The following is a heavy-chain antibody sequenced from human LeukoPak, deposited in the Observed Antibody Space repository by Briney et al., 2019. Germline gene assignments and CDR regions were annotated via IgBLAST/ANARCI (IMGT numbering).Heavy chain of an antibody. Sequence: PGGSLRLSCAASGFTFSSYSMNWVRQAPGKGLEWVSSISSSSSYIYYADSVKGRFTISRDNAKNSLYLQMNSLRAEDTAVYYCARDFEDIVVVPAAGDNWFDPWGQGTLVTVSS. V-gene: IGHV3-21*01. CDR3: ARDFEDIVVVPAAGDNWFDP. J-gene: IGHJ5*02. D-gene: IGHD2-2*01. CDR2: ISSSSSYI. CDR1: GFTFSSYS.